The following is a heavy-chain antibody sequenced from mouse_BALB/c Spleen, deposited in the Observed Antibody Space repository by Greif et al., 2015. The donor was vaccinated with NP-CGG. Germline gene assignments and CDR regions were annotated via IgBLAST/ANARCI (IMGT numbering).Heavy chain of an antibody. CDR3: TREDGMDY. CDR1: GFTFSNYW. V-gene: IGHV6-6*02. J-gene: IGHJ4*01. CDR2: IRLKSNNYAT. Sequence: EVKLQESGGGLVQPGGSMKLSCVASGFTFSNYWMNWVRQSPEKGLEWVAEIRLKSNNYATHYAESVKGRFTISRDDSKSSVYLQMNNLRAEDTGIYYCTREDGMDYWGQGTSATVSS.